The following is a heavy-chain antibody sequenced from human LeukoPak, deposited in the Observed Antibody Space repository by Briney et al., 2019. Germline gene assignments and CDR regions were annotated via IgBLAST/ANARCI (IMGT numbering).Heavy chain of an antibody. CDR1: GGTFSSYA. J-gene: IGHJ4*02. V-gene: IGHV1-69*13. D-gene: IGHD6-19*01. CDR2: IIPISGTA. CDR3: ARLPSDIAVAGTYYFDY. Sequence: ASVRVSCKASGGTFSSYAISWVRQAPGQGLEWMGGIIPISGTANYAQKFQGRVTITADESTSTAYMELSSLRSEDTAVYYCARLPSDIAVAGTYYFDYWGQGTLVTVPS.